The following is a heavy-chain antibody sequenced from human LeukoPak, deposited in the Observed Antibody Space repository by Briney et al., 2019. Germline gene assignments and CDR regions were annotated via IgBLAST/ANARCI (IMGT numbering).Heavy chain of an antibody. V-gene: IGHV3-30-3*01. Sequence: GGSLRLSCAASGFTFSNYVMHWVRQAPGKGLEWVAVVSYDGSSPYHADSVRGRFSISSDHSKNTVYLQMDSLGVEDTAVYYCARERVGTAEIFDNWGQGTLVTVSS. J-gene: IGHJ4*02. CDR3: ARERVGTAEIFDN. CDR2: VSYDGSSP. CDR1: GFTFSNYV. D-gene: IGHD1-26*01.